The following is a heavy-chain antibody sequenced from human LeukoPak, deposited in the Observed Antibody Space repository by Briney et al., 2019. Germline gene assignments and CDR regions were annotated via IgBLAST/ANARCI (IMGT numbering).Heavy chain of an antibody. V-gene: IGHV3-7*01. Sequence: GGPLRLSCAASGFPFSSYWMSWVGQAPGKGLEWVANIKQDGSEKYYVDSVKGRFTISRDNAKNSLYLQMNSLRAEDTAVYYCASRLAYCGGDCYSDDFWGQGTLVTVSS. J-gene: IGHJ4*02. CDR2: IKQDGSEK. CDR3: ASRLAYCGGDCYSDDF. D-gene: IGHD2-21*02. CDR1: GFPFSSYW.